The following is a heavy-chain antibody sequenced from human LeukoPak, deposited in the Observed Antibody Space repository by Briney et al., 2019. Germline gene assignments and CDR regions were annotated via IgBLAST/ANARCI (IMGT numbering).Heavy chain of an antibody. CDR2: ISVTSSHI. Sequence: KTGGSLRLSCAASGFTFSTYAMNWVRQAPGKGLKWVSSISVTSSHIYYAASVKGRFIVSRDNAQKSLNLQMNSLRAEDTALYYCARGDVVLQRNDALDIWGQGTMVSVSS. J-gene: IGHJ3*02. V-gene: IGHV3-21*01. D-gene: IGHD2-8*01. CDR1: GFTFSTYA. CDR3: ARGDVVLQRNDALDI.